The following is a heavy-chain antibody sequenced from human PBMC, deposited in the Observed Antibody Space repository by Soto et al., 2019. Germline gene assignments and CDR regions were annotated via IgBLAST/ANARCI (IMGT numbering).Heavy chain of an antibody. D-gene: IGHD1-1*01. J-gene: IGHJ1*01. Sequence: PSETLSRTCTVSGGSISSYYWSWIRQPPGKGLEWIGYIYYSGSTNYNPSLKSRVTRSVDTSKNQFSLKLSSVTASAPAVYYGARAWGFGPEHNLFCVCGQRTLVTVAS. CDR3: ARAWGFGPEHNLFCV. CDR2: IYYSGST. CDR1: GGSISSYY. V-gene: IGHV4-59*01.